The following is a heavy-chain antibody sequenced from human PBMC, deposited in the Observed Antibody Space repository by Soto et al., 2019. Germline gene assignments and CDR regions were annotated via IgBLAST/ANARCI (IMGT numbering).Heavy chain of an antibody. V-gene: IGHV1-46*01. Sequence: GASVKVSCKASGYTFISYYMHWVRQAPGQGLEWMGIINPSGGSTSYAQKFQGRVTMTRDTSTSTVYMELSSLRSEDTAVYYCARGPSLTVATFRDYFDYWGQGTLVTVSS. CDR1: GYTFISYY. CDR2: INPSGGST. D-gene: IGHD4-4*01. J-gene: IGHJ4*02. CDR3: ARGPSLTVATFRDYFDY.